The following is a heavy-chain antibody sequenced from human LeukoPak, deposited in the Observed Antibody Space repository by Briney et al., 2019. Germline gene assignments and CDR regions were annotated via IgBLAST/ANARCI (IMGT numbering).Heavy chain of an antibody. V-gene: IGHV4-59*01. CDR2: IYYSGSI. CDR1: GGSISSYY. Sequence: SETLSLTCTVSGGSISSYYWSWIRQPPGKGLEWIGYIYYSGSINYDPSLKSRVTISADTSKNQFSLKLSSVTAADTAVYYCARSLWLGSFYFGYWGQGTLVTVSS. CDR3: ARSLWLGSFYFGY. D-gene: IGHD3-10*01. J-gene: IGHJ4*02.